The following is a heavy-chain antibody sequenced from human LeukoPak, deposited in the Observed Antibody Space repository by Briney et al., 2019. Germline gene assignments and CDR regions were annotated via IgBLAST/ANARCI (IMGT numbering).Heavy chain of an antibody. V-gene: IGHV3-7*03. Sequence: GGSLRLSCAASGFTFSSYAMSWVRQAPGKGLEWVANIKQDGSEKYYVDSVKGRFTISRDNAKNSLYLQMNSLRAEDTAVYYCARSLRRASDYWGQGTLVTVSS. CDR1: GFTFSSYA. CDR2: IKQDGSEK. CDR3: ARSLRRASDY. D-gene: IGHD3-10*01. J-gene: IGHJ4*02.